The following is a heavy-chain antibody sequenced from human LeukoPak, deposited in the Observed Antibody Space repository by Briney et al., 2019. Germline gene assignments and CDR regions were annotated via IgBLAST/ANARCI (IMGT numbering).Heavy chain of an antibody. CDR3: AREQRGYYDSSGYLDY. Sequence: PGGSLRLSCAASGFTFSSYWMHWVRQAPGKGLEWVSSISSSSSYIYYADSVKGRFTISRDNAKNSLYLQMNSLRAEDTAVYYCAREQRGYYDSSGYLDYWGQGTLVTVSS. J-gene: IGHJ4*02. V-gene: IGHV3-21*01. D-gene: IGHD3-22*01. CDR2: ISSSSSYI. CDR1: GFTFSSYW.